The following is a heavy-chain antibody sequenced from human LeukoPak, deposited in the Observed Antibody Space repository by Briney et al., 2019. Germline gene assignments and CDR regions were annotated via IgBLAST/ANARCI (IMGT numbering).Heavy chain of an antibody. V-gene: IGHV4-59*01. J-gene: IGHJ1*01. CDR3: ARGSRFGGSGYFQH. CDR1: GGSISSYF. D-gene: IGHD3-10*01. CDR2: IYSTGST. Sequence: PSETLSLTCTVSGGSISSYFWSWIRQPPGKGLEWIGYIYSTGSTNYNPSLKSRVTISVDTSKNQFSLKLSSVTAADTAVYYCARGSRFGGSGYFQHWGQGTLVTVSS.